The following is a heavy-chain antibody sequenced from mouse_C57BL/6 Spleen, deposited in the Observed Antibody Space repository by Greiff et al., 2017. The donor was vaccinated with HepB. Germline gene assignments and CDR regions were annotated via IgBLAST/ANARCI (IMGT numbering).Heavy chain of an antibody. J-gene: IGHJ3*01. V-gene: IGHV1-59*01. CDR1: GYTFTSYW. CDR3: ARNDAWFAY. CDR2: IDPSDSYT. D-gene: IGHD2-12*01. Sequence: VQLQQSGAELVRPGTSVKLSCKASGYTFTSYWMHWVKQRPGQGLEWIGVIDPSDSYTNYNQKFKGKATLTVDTSSSTAYMQLSSLTSEDSAVYYCARNDAWFAYWGQGTLVTVSA.